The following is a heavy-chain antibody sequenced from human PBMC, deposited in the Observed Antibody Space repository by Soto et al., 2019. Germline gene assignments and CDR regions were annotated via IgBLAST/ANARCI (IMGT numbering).Heavy chain of an antibody. V-gene: IGHV3-23*01. D-gene: IGHD5-12*01. Sequence: PGGSLRLSCAASGFTFSSYAMSWVRQAPGKGLEWVSAISGSGGSTYYADSVKGRFTISRDNSKNTLYLQMNSLRAEDTAVYYCAKGTLRGYSGYDLDDAFDIWGQGTMVTVSS. CDR2: ISGSGGST. CDR1: GFTFSSYA. J-gene: IGHJ3*02. CDR3: AKGTLRGYSGYDLDDAFDI.